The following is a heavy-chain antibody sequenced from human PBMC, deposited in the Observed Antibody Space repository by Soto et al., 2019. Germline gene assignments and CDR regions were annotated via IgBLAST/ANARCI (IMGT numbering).Heavy chain of an antibody. CDR3: SSTVGTAPDWFDP. CDR1: VGTFSSYA. V-gene: IGHV1-69*12. J-gene: IGHJ5*02. CDR2: IIPIFGTA. D-gene: IGHD4-17*01. Sequence: QVQLVQSGAEVNKPGSSVKVSCKASVGTFSSYAISWVRQSPGQGLEWMGGIIPIFGTANYAQKFQGRVTITADESTSTAHMELSSLRSEDTAVYYCSSTVGTAPDWFDPWGQGTLVTVSS.